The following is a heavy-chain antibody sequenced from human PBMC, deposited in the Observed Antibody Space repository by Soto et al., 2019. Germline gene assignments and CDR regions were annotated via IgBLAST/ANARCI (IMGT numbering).Heavy chain of an antibody. CDR3: ARETSYYDILTGYYYYGMDL. Sequence: PSETLSLTCTVSGDSISAYSWSWVRQPPGKGLEWIGNIHYNGNTKYNPSLKSRVSMSVDTSKNQFSLKLSSVTAADTAVYYCARETSYYDILTGYYYYGMDLWGQGTTVTVSS. CDR1: GDSISAYS. V-gene: IGHV4-59*01. D-gene: IGHD3-9*01. CDR2: IHYNGNT. J-gene: IGHJ6*02.